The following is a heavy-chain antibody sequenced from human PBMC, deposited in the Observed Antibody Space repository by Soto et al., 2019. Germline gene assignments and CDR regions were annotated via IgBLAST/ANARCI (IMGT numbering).Heavy chain of an antibody. D-gene: IGHD2-21*02. CDR3: AREVKTVMMAGDTEVYAGLDV. Sequence: QVQLVQSGAEVRKPGASVKVSCKASGYVFTSSFMHWIRQAPGQGLEWMGMINPSGGSTSYAHKFQGRFSVTRDTSTATVYIDLSSLRSADSAIYYCAREVKTVMMAGDTEVYAGLDVGGQGTTVIVSS. J-gene: IGHJ6*02. CDR1: GYVFTSSF. V-gene: IGHV1-46*01. CDR2: INPSGGST.